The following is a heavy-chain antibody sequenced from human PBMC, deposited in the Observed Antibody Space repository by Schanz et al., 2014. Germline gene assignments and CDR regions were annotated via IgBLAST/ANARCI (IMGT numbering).Heavy chain of an antibody. CDR2: ISSASSTI. D-gene: IGHD3-10*01. Sequence: EVQLLESGGGLAQPGGSLRLSCAASGFTFSSYSMNWVRQAPGKGLEWVSYISSASSTINYADSVRGRFTISRDNAKNSLCLQMNRLRAEDAGVCDWARIGGSDFDYWGQGTLXTVSS. CDR1: GFTFSSYS. J-gene: IGHJ4*02. CDR3: ARIGGSDFDY. V-gene: IGHV3-48*01.